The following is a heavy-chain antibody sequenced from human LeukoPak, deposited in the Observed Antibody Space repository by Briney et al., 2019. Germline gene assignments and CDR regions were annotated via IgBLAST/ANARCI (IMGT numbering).Heavy chain of an antibody. D-gene: IGHD3-10*02. V-gene: IGHV3-23*01. J-gene: IGHJ6*02. Sequence: GGSLLLSCAASGFTFRTLAMNWVRQAPGKGLEWVSTISDNGRSTHYADSVKGRFAISRDNSKNTLDLQMNSLKAEDTAIYYCAKDVRPGGGGMDVWGQGTTVTVSS. CDR2: ISDNGRST. CDR3: AKDVRPGGGGMDV. CDR1: GFTFRTLA.